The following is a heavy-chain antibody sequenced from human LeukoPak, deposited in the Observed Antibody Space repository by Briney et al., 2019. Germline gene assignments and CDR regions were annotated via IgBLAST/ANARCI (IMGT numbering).Heavy chain of an antibody. CDR3: ARVSVVEVAAASDY. CDR1: GYTFTGYY. CDR2: INPNSGGT. V-gene: IGHV1-2*02. Sequence: ASVKVSCKASGYTFTGYYMHWVRRAPGQGLEWMGWINPNSGGTNYAQKFQGRVTMTRDTSISTAYMELSRLRSDDTAVHYCARVSVVEVAAASDYWGQGTLVTVSS. J-gene: IGHJ4*02. D-gene: IGHD6-13*01.